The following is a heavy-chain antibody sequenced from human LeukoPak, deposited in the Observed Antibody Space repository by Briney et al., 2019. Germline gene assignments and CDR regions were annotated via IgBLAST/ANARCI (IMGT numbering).Heavy chain of an antibody. CDR1: GYSLTELS. D-gene: IGHD3-3*01. Sequence: ASVKVSCKVSGYSLTELSMHWVRQAPGKGLEGMGGFDPEDGETIYAQKFQGRVTMTEDTSTDTAYMVLSSLRSEDTAVYYCAAGAFGTWGQGTLVIVSS. CDR2: FDPEDGET. J-gene: IGHJ5*02. V-gene: IGHV1-24*01. CDR3: AAGAFGT.